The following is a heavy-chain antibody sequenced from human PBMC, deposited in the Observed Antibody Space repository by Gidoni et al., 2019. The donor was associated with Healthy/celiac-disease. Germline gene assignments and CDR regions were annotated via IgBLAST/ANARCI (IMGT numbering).Heavy chain of an antibody. CDR3: ARGGSSSSADAFDI. D-gene: IGHD6-6*01. CDR2: IWYDGSNK. J-gene: IGHJ3*02. Sequence: QVQLVESGAGVVQPGRSLRLPSAAPGFTLSSYGMHWVRQAPGKGLEWVAVIWYDGSNKYYADSVKGRFTISRDNSKNTLYLQMNSLRAEDTAVYYCARGGSSSSADAFDIWGQGTMVTVSS. V-gene: IGHV3-33*01. CDR1: GFTLSSYG.